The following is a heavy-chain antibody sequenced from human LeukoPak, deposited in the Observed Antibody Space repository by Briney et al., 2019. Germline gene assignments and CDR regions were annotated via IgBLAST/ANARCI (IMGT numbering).Heavy chain of an antibody. CDR1: GYTFTSYD. Sequence: GASVKVSCKASGYTFTSYDINWVRQAPGQGLEWMGWISAYNGNTNYAQKLQGRVTMTTDTSTSTAYMELRSLRSDDTAVYYCARRLHQDGYNSGSDAFDIWGQGTMVTVSS. D-gene: IGHD5-12*01. V-gene: IGHV1-18*01. CDR2: ISAYNGNT. J-gene: IGHJ3*02. CDR3: ARRLHQDGYNSGSDAFDI.